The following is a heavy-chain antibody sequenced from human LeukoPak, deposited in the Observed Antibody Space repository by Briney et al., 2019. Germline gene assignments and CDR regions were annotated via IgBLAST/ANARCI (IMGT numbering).Heavy chain of an antibody. CDR2: ISGSGGST. CDR1: GFTFSTYA. CDR3: AKRGGVGATAADAFDT. V-gene: IGHV3-23*01. J-gene: IGHJ3*02. Sequence: GSLRLSSAVSGFTFSTYAMSWVRQAPGKGLEWVSAISGSGGSTYYADSVRGRFTISRDNSRDTLYLQMNSLTAGDTAVYYCAKRGGVGATAADAFDTWGQGTMVTVSS. D-gene: IGHD1-26*01.